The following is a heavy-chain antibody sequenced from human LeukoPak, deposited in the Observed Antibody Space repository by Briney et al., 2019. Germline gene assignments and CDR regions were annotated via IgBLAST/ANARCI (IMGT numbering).Heavy chain of an antibody. CDR2: INPSSGNT. Sequence: GASVKVSCKASGYTFTNYYVHWVRQAPGQGLEWMGIINPSSGNTIYAQKFQGRVTMTRNTSTSTAYMELSSLRSEDTAVYYCARDSGFDCSSTSCYPPYYYYYYMDVWGKGTTVTVSS. CDR1: GYTFTNYY. V-gene: IGHV1-46*01. D-gene: IGHD2-2*01. J-gene: IGHJ6*03. CDR3: ARDSGFDCSSTSCYPPYYYYYYMDV.